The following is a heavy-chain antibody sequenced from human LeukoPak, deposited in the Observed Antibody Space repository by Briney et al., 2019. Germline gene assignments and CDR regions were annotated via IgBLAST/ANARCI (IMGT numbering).Heavy chain of an antibody. CDR2: IYPGDSDT. J-gene: IGHJ3*02. V-gene: IGHV5-51*01. Sequence: GESLKISCKGSGYSFTSYWIGWVRQMPGKGLEWMGIIYPGDSDTRYSPSFQGQVTISADKSISTAYLQWSSLKTSDTAMYYCARGGHYYDNPSDAFDIWGQGTMVTVSS. D-gene: IGHD3-22*01. CDR1: GYSFTSYW. CDR3: ARGGHYYDNPSDAFDI.